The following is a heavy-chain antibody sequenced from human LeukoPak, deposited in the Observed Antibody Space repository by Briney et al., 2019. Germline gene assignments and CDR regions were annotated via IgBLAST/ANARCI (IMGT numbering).Heavy chain of an antibody. CDR2: ISLTGET. Sequence: PSETLSLTCGVSGGSISSTNWWSWVRQPPGQGLEWIGEISLTGETNYNPSPNGRVTMSLDKSRNQLSLKLTSVTAADTAIYYCSRESGAFCPFGYWGQGTLVIVPP. J-gene: IGHJ4*02. V-gene: IGHV4-4*02. CDR3: SRESGAFCPFGY. CDR1: GGSISSTNW. D-gene: IGHD1-26*01.